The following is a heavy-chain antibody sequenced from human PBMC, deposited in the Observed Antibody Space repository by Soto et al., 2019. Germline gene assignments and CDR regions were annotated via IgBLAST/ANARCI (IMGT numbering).Heavy chain of an antibody. D-gene: IGHD3-22*01. V-gene: IGHV1-69*12. Sequence: QVQLVQSGAEVKKPGSSVQVSCKASGGTFSSYAISWVRQAPGQGLEWMGGIIPIFGTANYAQKFQGRVTITADESTSTAYMELSSLRSEDTAVYYCASYYYDSSGYPEDYYYGMDVWGQGTTVTVSS. CDR1: GGTFSSYA. J-gene: IGHJ6*02. CDR3: ASYYYDSSGYPEDYYYGMDV. CDR2: IIPIFGTA.